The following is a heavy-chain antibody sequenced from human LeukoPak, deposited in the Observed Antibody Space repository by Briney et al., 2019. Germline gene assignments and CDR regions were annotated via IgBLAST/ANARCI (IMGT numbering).Heavy chain of an antibody. D-gene: IGHD1-26*01. V-gene: IGHV3-53*01. CDR1: GFTVRSNY. CDR2: IYSDGST. CDR3: ARELREHGVFDI. J-gene: IGHJ3*02. Sequence: GGSLRLSCAASGFTVRSNYMSWVRQAPGKGLEWVSEIYSDGSTYYAASVKGRLSISRDNSKNTVYLQMNSLRAEDTAVYYCARELREHGVFDIWGQGTMVTVSS.